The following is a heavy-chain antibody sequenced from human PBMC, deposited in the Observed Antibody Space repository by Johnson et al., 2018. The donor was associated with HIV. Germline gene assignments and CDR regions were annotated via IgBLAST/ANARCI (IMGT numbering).Heavy chain of an antibody. CDR3: ARDRDNFWSGYPDAFDI. V-gene: IGHV3-53*01. CDR2: IYSGGST. CDR1: GFTVSSNY. D-gene: IGHD3-3*01. Sequence: VQLVESGGGLIQPGGSLRLSCAASGFTVSSNYMSWVRQAPGKGLEWVSVIYSGGSTYYADSVKGRFTISRDNSKNTLYLQMNSLRAEDTAVYYCARDRDNFWSGYPDAFDIWGQGTMVTVSS. J-gene: IGHJ3*02.